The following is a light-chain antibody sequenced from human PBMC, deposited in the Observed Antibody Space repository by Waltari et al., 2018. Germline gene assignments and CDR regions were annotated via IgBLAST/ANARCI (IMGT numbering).Light chain of an antibody. J-gene: IGLJ2*01. V-gene: IGLV2-23*02. Sequence: QSALTQPPSMSESPGQSITISCTGTSSDVGGSDLVSWYQQHLGKAPTVLIYEVNKRPSGVSNRFAGSKSGNTASLTISGLQPEDEADYYCCSYAGSTSVVFVGGTKLTVV. CDR2: EVN. CDR1: SSDVGGSDL. CDR3: CSYAGSTSVV.